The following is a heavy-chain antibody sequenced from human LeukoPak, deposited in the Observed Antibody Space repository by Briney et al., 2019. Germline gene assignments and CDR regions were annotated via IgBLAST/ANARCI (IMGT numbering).Heavy chain of an antibody. D-gene: IGHD3-10*01. CDR3: ARGEDYGSRPSY. J-gene: IGHJ4*02. V-gene: IGHV3-11*04. Sequence: PGGSLRLSCAASGFTFSDYYMSWIRQAPGKGLEWVSYISSGSTIYYADSVKGRFTISRDNAKNSLYLQMNSLRAEDTAVYYCARGEDYGSRPSYWGQGTLVTVSS. CDR1: GFTFSDYY. CDR2: ISSGSTI.